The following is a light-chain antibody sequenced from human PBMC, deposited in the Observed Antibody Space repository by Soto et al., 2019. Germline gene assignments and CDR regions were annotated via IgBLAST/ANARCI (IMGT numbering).Light chain of an antibody. V-gene: IGKV1-9*01. CDR3: QQVNGYPHT. Sequence: DIQLTQSPSFLSASVGDRVFITCRASQVISSHLAWYQQKPGKAPKLLIYAASTLQSGVPSRFSGSGSGTEFTLTISSLQPEDFAAYYCQQVNGYPHTFGQGTKLEIK. J-gene: IGKJ2*01. CDR2: AAS. CDR1: QVISSH.